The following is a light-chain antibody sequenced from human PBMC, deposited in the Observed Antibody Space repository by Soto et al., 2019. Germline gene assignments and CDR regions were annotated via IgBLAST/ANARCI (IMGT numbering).Light chain of an antibody. Sequence: EKVMTQSPASLSVSPGERATLSCRASQSVGIKLGWYQQKPGQAPRLLIYDASTRAAGIPARFSGSGAGTEFTLTLSSLQSEDFAIYYCLQYNDWPTWTFGQGTKVELK. CDR3: LQYNDWPTWT. V-gene: IGKV3-15*01. CDR1: QSVGIK. CDR2: DAS. J-gene: IGKJ1*01.